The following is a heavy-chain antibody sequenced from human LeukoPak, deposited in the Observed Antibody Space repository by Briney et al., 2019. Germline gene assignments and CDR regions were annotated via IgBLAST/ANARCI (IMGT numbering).Heavy chain of an antibody. V-gene: IGHV4-59*01. J-gene: IGHJ4*02. CDR2: IYYSGST. CDR1: GGSISSYY. D-gene: IGHD3-10*01. Sequence: SETLSLTCTVSGGSISSYYWSWIRQPPGKGLEWIGYIYYSGSTNYNPSLKSRVTISVDTSKNQFSLKLSSVTAADTAVYYCATYGSGMNLSDYWGQGTLVTVSS. CDR3: ATYGSGMNLSDY.